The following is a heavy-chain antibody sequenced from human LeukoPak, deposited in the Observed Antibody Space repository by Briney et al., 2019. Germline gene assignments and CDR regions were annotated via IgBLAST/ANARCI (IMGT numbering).Heavy chain of an antibody. D-gene: IGHD2-15*01. CDR3: ASHCSGGSCYKY. J-gene: IGHJ4*02. CDR2: IYYSGST. CDR1: GGSISSYY. Sequence: SETLSLTCTVSGGSISSYYWSWIRQPPGKGLEWIGYIYYSGSTNYHPSLKSRVTISVDTSKNQFSLKLSSVTAADTAVYYCASHCSGGSCYKYWGQGTLVTVSS. V-gene: IGHV4-59*01.